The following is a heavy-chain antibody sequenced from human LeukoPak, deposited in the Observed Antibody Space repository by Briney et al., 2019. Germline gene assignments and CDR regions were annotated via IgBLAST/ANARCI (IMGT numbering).Heavy chain of an antibody. D-gene: IGHD6-13*01. V-gene: IGHV3-30*19. CDR2: IWYDGSNK. CDR3: ARAGSKAAAGAYDY. Sequence: GRSLRLSCAASGFTFSSYGMHWVRQAPGKGLEWVAVIWYDGSNKYYADSVKGRFTISRDNSKNTLYLQMNSLRAEDTAVYYCARAGSKAAAGAYDYWGQGTLVTVSS. J-gene: IGHJ4*02. CDR1: GFTFSSYG.